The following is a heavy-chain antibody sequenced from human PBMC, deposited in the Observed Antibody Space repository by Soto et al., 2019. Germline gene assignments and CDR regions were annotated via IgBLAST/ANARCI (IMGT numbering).Heavy chain of an antibody. J-gene: IGHJ6*02. Sequence: EVQVLESGGGLVQPGGSLRLSCAASGFTFSSYAMRWVRQAPGKGLEWVSAISGSGDSKRYADSVKGRFTISRDTSKHTLYLQRNSLRAEDTAVYYCAKFYYGDYSYYYCGMDVGGQGTTVTVSS. CDR3: AKFYYGDYSYYYCGMDV. CDR2: ISGSGDSK. D-gene: IGHD4-17*01. CDR1: GFTFSSYA. V-gene: IGHV3-23*01.